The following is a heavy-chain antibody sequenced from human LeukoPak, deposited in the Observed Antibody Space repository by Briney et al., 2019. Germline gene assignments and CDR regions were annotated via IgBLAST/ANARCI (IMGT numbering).Heavy chain of an antibody. CDR1: GGTFANYA. CDR3: AKCHDDFRQFDF. V-gene: IGHV1-69*13. J-gene: IGHJ4*02. D-gene: IGHD3-3*01. Sequence: GASVKVSCKASGGTFANYAISWVRKAPGQGLEWMGGIIPIFGTGHSAQKFQGRVTITADESTRTTHMELRSLRSDDTAVYYCAKCHDDFRQFDFWGQGTLVTVAS. CDR2: IIPIFGTG.